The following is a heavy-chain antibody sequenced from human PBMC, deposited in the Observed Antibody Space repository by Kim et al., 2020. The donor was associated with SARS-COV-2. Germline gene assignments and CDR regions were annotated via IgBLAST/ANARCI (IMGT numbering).Heavy chain of an antibody. J-gene: IGHJ4*02. V-gene: IGHV1-69*13. Sequence: SVKVSCKASGGTFSSYAISWVRQAPGQGLEWMAGIIPIFGTANYAQKFQGRVTITADESTSTSYMELSSLRSEDTAVYYCASSPIRDKRGYSGYARKYTFDYWGQGTLVTVSS. D-gene: IGHD5-12*01. CDR2: IIPIFGTA. CDR3: ASSPIRDKRGYSGYARKYTFDY. CDR1: GGTFSSYA.